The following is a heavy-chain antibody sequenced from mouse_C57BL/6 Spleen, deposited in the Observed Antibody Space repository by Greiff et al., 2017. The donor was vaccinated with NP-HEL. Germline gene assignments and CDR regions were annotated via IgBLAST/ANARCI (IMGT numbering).Heavy chain of an antibody. CDR2: ISYDGSN. D-gene: IGHD1-3*01. Sequence: ESGPGLVKPSQSLSLTCSVTGYSITSGYYWNWIRQFPGNKLEWMGYISYDGSNNYNPSLKNRISITRDTSKNQFFLKLNSVTTEDTATYYCARGSIYYYAMDYWGQGTSVTVSS. V-gene: IGHV3-6*01. CDR3: ARGSIYYYAMDY. J-gene: IGHJ4*01. CDR1: GYSITSGYY.